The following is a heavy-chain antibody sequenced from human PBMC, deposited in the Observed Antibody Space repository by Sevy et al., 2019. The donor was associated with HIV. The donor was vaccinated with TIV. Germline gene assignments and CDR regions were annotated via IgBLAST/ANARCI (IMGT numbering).Heavy chain of an antibody. D-gene: IGHD1-26*01. CDR2: IYYSGST. V-gene: IGHV4-39*01. CDR3: ARHISASGSYYAYYYYYYMDV. CDR1: GGSISSSSYY. Sequence: SETLSLTCTVSGGSISSSSYYWGWIRQPPGKGLEWIGSIYYSGSTYYNPSLKSRVTISVDTSKNQFSLKLSSVTAADTAVYYCARHISASGSYYAYYYYYYMDVWGKGTTVTVSS. J-gene: IGHJ6*03.